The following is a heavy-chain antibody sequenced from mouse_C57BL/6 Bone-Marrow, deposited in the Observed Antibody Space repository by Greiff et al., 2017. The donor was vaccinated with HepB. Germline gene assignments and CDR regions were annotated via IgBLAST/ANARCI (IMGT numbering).Heavy chain of an antibody. CDR1: GYTFTSYW. CDR2: IDPSDSYT. CDR3: ARVYYYGRYYYAMDY. J-gene: IGHJ4*01. D-gene: IGHD1-1*01. Sequence: QVQLQQPGAELVMPGASVKLSCKASGYTFTSYWMHWVKQRPGQGLEWIGEIDPSDSYTNYNQKFKGKSTLTVDKFSSTAYMQLSSLTSEDSAVYYCARVYYYGRYYYAMDYWGQRTSVTVSS. V-gene: IGHV1-69*01.